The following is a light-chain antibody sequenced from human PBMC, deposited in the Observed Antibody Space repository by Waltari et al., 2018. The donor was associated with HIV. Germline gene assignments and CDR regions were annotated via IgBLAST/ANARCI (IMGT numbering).Light chain of an antibody. J-gene: IGKJ1*01. CDR2: VAS. V-gene: IGKV1-39*01. Sequence: DIQLTQSPSSLSASVRDRVTITCRSSQDISTELNWYQQKPGKATKLLIYVASTLQSGVPSRVSGSGSGTDFTLTISSLQPEDFANYYCQQSNSIPQTFGQGTKLEIK. CDR1: QDISTE. CDR3: QQSNSIPQT.